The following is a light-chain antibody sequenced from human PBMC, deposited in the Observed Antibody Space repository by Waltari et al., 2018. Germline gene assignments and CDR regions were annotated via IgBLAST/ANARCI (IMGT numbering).Light chain of an antibody. J-gene: IGLJ1*01. CDR2: DVT. Sequence: QSALTQPASVSGSPGQSITISCTGTSSDVGGYDYVSWYQQHPGKAPKLIIYDVTYRPSVVSSRFSVSKSGNTASLTISGLQAEDEADYHCSSYTFSTNLVFGTGTKVTVL. CDR1: SSDVGGYDY. CDR3: SSYTFSTNLV. V-gene: IGLV2-14*03.